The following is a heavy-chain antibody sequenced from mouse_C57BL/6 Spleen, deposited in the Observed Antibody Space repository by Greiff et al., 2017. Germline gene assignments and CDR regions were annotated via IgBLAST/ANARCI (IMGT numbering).Heavy chain of an antibody. Sequence: QVQLKQSGAELVKPGASVKISCKASGYAFSSYWMNWVKQRPGRGLEWIGQIYPGDGDTNYNGKFKGKATLTADKSSSTAYMQLSSLTSEDSAVYCCARLVYDRGYFDYWGQGTTLTVSS. CDR2: IYPGDGDT. D-gene: IGHD2-12*01. J-gene: IGHJ2*01. V-gene: IGHV1-80*01. CDR1: GYAFSSYW. CDR3: ARLVYDRGYFDY.